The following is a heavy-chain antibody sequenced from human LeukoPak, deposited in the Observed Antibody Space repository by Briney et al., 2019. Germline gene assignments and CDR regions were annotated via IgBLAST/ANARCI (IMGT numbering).Heavy chain of an antibody. J-gene: IGHJ4*02. CDR1: GFTFSSYW. CDR3: ARDLAWGAFDY. Sequence: GGSLRLSCAASGFTFSSYWMSWVRQAPGKGLEWVSGVSPPGGGTYYADSVKGRFTISRDDSRNTLSLQMNSLRVEDTAVYYCARDLAWGAFDYWGQGILVAVSS. CDR2: VSPPGGGT. V-gene: IGHV3-23*01. D-gene: IGHD7-27*01.